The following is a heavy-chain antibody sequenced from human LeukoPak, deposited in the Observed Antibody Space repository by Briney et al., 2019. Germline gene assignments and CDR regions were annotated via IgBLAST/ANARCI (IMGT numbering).Heavy chain of an antibody. Sequence: GRPQRLSCAASGFTFRSYGMHWVRQAPGKGPEWVTLIWYDGSKKYYADSVKGRFTLSRDNSKNTLFLQMHSLRAEDTPMYYCARDAGNYDSWTSRFDYWGQGTLVTLSS. CDR1: GFTFRSYG. D-gene: IGHD3-10*01. CDR2: IWYDGSKK. J-gene: IGHJ4*02. V-gene: IGHV3-33*01. CDR3: ARDAGNYDSWTSRFDY.